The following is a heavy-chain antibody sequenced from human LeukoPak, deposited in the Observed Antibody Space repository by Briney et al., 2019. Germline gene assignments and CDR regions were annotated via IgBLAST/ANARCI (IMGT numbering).Heavy chain of an antibody. CDR2: ISSSSSYI. CDR1: GFTFSSYS. D-gene: IGHD5-24*01. Sequence: KPGGSLRLSCAASGFTFSSYSMNWVRQAPGKGLEWVSSISSSSSYIYYADSVKGRFTISRDNAKNSLYLQMNSLRAEDTAVYYCARDLGRDGYSSEYFQNWGQGTLVTVSS. J-gene: IGHJ1*01. CDR3: ARDLGRDGYSSEYFQN. V-gene: IGHV3-21*01.